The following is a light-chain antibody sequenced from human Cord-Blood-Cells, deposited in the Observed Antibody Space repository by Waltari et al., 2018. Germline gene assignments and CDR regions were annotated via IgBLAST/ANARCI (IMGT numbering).Light chain of an antibody. CDR2: DVS. J-gene: IGLJ3*02. CDR1: SSDVGGYNY. V-gene: IGLV2-14*01. Sequence: QSALTQPASVSGTPGQSITISCTGTSSDVGGYNYVSWHQQHPGKAPKHMIYDVSNRPCGGASRFADSKSDHTSSLTVAEVQAEDEADYYCSSYTSSSTWVFGGGTKLTVL. CDR3: SSYTSSSTWV.